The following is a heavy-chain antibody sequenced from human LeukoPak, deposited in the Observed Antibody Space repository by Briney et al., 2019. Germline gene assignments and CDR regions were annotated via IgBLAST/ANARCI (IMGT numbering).Heavy chain of an antibody. CDR1: GFTFSSYA. CDR2: ISYDGSNK. CDR3: ARDFDAFDI. J-gene: IGHJ3*02. Sequence: GRSMRLSCAASGFTFSSYAMHWVRQAPGKGLEWVAVISYDGSNKYNADSVKGRFTISRDNSKNTLYLQMNSLRAEDTAVYYCARDFDAFDIWGQGTMVTVSS. V-gene: IGHV3-30-3*01.